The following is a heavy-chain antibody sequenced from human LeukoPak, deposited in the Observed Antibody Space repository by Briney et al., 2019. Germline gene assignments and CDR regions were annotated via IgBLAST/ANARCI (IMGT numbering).Heavy chain of an antibody. CDR2: IIPIFGTA. CDR3: ARDSHRATYYDFWSGYFSDRFYYYGMDV. D-gene: IGHD3-3*01. J-gene: IGHJ6*02. CDR1: GYTFTSYA. Sequence: SVKVSCKASGYTFTSYAMHWVRQAPGQRLEWMGGIIPIFGTANYAQKFQGRVTITADESTSTAYMELSSLRSEDTAVYYCARDSHRATYYDFWSGYFSDRFYYYGMDVWGQGTTVTVSS. V-gene: IGHV1-69*13.